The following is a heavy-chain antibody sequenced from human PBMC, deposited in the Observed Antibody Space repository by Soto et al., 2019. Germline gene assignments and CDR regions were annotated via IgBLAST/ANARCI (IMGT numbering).Heavy chain of an antibody. Sequence: ASVKVSCKASGYTFTSYGISWVRQAPGQGLEWMGWISAYNGNTNYAQKLQGRVTMTTDTSTSTAYMELGSLRSDDTAVYYCARDVYCSGGSCYRGYYYYGMDVWGQGTTVTVSS. CDR3: ARDVYCSGGSCYRGYYYYGMDV. J-gene: IGHJ6*02. D-gene: IGHD2-15*01. CDR1: GYTFTSYG. CDR2: ISAYNGNT. V-gene: IGHV1-18*01.